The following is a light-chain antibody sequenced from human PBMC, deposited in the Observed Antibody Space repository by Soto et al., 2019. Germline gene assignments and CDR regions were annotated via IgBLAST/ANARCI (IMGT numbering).Light chain of an antibody. Sequence: DIVMTQSPATLSVSPGERATLSCRASQSVSSNLAWYQQKPGQAPRLLLYGASTRATGIPARFSCSGSGTEFILTISSLQSEDFALYYCQQYNNCPSFTFGPGTKVDIK. CDR2: GAS. CDR1: QSVSSN. J-gene: IGKJ3*01. CDR3: QQYNNCPSFT. V-gene: IGKV3-15*01.